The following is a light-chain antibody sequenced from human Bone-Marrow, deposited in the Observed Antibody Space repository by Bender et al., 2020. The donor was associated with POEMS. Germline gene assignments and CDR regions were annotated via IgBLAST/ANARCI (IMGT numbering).Light chain of an antibody. CDR1: NSDVGEYDY. V-gene: IGLV2-8*01. J-gene: IGLJ2*01. CDR2: GVT. Sequence: QAALTQPPSASGSLGQAVTISCTGTNSDVGEYDYVSWYQHYPGKVPKLIIYGVTKRPSGVPDRFSGSKSANTAFLTVSGLHPDDEAHYYCSSYAGNDILVFGGGTMLTVL. CDR3: SSYAGNDILV.